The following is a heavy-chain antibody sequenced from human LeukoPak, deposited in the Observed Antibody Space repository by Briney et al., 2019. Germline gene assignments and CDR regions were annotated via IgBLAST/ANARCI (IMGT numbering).Heavy chain of an antibody. Sequence: PSETLSLTCAVYGGSFSGYYWSWIRQPPGKGLEWIGEINHSGSTNYNPSLKRRVTISVDTSKNQFSLKLSSVTAADTAVYYCAGSYCSSTSCYGVRGRRHRNFDYWGQGTLVTVSS. D-gene: IGHD2-2*01. CDR2: INHSGST. J-gene: IGHJ4*02. CDR1: GGSFSGYY. V-gene: IGHV4-34*01. CDR3: AGSYCSSTSCYGVRGRRHRNFDY.